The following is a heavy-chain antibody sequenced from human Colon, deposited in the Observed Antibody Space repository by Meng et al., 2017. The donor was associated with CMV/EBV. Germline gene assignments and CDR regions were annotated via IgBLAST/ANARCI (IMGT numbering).Heavy chain of an antibody. D-gene: IGHD3-10*01. CDR2: MSYDESKI. Sequence: GESLKISCAASGPMFSKYGMHWARQAPGKGLEWVALMSYDESKIYYADSVQGRFTISRDISESTFYLEMNNLTPEDTAVYYCARPRGTYYYGSGMDVWGQGTTVTVSS. J-gene: IGHJ6*02. V-gene: IGHV3-30*03. CDR1: GPMFSKYG. CDR3: ARPRGTYYYGSGMDV.